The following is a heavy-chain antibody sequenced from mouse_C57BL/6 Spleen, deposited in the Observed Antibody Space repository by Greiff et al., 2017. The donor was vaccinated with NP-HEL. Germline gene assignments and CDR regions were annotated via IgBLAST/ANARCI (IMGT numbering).Heavy chain of an antibody. Sequence: VQLQQSGAELVRPGASVTLSCKASGYTFTDYEMHWVKQTPVHGLEWIGAIDPETGGTAYNQKFKGKAILAADISSSTAYMELRSLTSEDSAVYYCTRNLVFDYWGQGTTLTVSS. J-gene: IGHJ2*01. V-gene: IGHV1-15*01. CDR3: TRNLVFDY. CDR1: GYTFTDYE. CDR2: IDPETGGT.